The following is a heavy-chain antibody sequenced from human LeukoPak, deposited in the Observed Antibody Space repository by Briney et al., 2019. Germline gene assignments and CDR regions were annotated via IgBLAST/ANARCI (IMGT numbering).Heavy chain of an antibody. J-gene: IGHJ4*02. CDR2: INYSGNT. CDR3: ARDWELGY. D-gene: IGHD1-7*01. CDR1: DGSISHYY. V-gene: IGHV4-59*01. Sequence: SETLSLTCTVSDGSISHYYWNWIRQPPGKGLEWIGNINYSGNTNYNPSLKTRVTISVDTSKNQFSLTLRSMTAADTALYYCARDWELGYWGQGTLVTVSS.